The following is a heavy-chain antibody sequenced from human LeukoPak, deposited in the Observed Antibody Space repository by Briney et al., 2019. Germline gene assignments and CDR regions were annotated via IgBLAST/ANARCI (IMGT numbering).Heavy chain of an antibody. CDR2: INHSGST. J-gene: IGHJ3*02. V-gene: IGHV4-34*01. CDR1: GGSFSGYY. Sequence: SETLSLTCAVYGGSFSGYYWSWIRQPPGKGLEWIGEINHSGSTNYNPSLKSRVTISVDTSKNQFSLKLSSVTAADTAVYYCARNRVGAAVGTGDAFDIWGQGTMVTVSS. CDR3: ARNRVGAAVGTGDAFDI. D-gene: IGHD6-13*01.